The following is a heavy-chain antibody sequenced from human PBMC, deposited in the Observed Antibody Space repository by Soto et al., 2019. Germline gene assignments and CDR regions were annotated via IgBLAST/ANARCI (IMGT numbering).Heavy chain of an antibody. CDR2: ISHSGRA. Sequence: PDETLALAGGVAGFSMQTAYIWGWIGQPPGKGLEWIGLISHSGRAISHPSFASRATIALDTTNNAFSLTLKSVTAADTAVYYCARGRSFRLVGVPIDCWGQATLVT. V-gene: IGHV4-38-2*01. D-gene: IGHD3-16*02. J-gene: IGHJ4*02. CDR1: GFSMQTAYI. CDR3: ARGRSFRLVGVPIDC.